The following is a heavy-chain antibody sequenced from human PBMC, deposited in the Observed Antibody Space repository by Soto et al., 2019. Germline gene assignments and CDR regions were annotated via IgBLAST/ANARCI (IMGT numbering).Heavy chain of an antibody. Sequence: GASVKVSCKASGYTFTGYYMHWVRQAPGQGLEWMGWINPNSGGTNYAQKFQGWVTMTRDTSISTAYMELSGLRSDDTAVYYCARDAMVRGVIIPDYYYGMDVWGQGTTVTVSS. V-gene: IGHV1-2*04. J-gene: IGHJ6*02. D-gene: IGHD3-10*01. CDR2: INPNSGGT. CDR1: GYTFTGYY. CDR3: ARDAMVRGVIIPDYYYGMDV.